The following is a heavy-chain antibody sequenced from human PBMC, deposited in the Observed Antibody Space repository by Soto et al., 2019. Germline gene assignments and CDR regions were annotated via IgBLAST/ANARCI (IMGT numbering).Heavy chain of an antibody. D-gene: IGHD3-9*01. Sequence: EVQLLESGGGLVQPGGSMRLSCAASGFNLNTYTMNWVRQAPGKGLESISGISGSVSGISGSGAATHYADSVRGRFIISSDASNNTVFLDMNSLRAEDTAVYYCLHIPMTGWGNRVFYSSARDVWGRGTTVTVSS. V-gene: IGHV3-23*01. J-gene: IGHJ6*02. CDR2: ISGSGAAT. CDR3: LHIPMTGWGNRVFYSSARDV. CDR1: GFNLNTYT.